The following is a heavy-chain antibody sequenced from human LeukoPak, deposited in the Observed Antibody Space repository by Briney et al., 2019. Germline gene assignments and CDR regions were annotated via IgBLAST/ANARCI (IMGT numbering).Heavy chain of an antibody. Sequence: GGSLRLSCAASGFTYSNYWMIWIRQAPGKGLEWVAHIKEDGTDKYYVDSVKGRFTISRDNAENSLYLQMNSLRAEDTAVYYSARNAGYNRFDCWGQGTLVIFCS. CDR1: GFTYSNYW. D-gene: IGHD1-14*01. CDR3: ARNAGYNRFDC. V-gene: IGHV3-7*01. J-gene: IGHJ4*02. CDR2: IKEDGTDK.